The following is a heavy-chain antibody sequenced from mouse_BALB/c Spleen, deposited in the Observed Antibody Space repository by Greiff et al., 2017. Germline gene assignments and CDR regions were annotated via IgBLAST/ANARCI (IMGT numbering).Heavy chain of an antibody. J-gene: IGHJ4*01. CDR3: ARRGGYLDYAMDY. V-gene: IGHV1-80*01. CDR1: GYAFSSYW. CDR2: IYPGDGVT. D-gene: IGHD2-2*01. Sequence: QVQLQQSGAELVRPGASVKLSCKASGYAFSSYWMHWVKQRPGQGLEWIGQIYPGDGVTNYTGKFKGKAILTADKSSSTAYMQLSSLTSEDSAVYFCARRGGYLDYAMDYWGQGTPVTVSS.